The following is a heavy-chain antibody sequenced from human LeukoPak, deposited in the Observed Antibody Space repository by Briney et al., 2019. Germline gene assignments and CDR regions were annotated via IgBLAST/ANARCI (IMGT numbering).Heavy chain of an antibody. D-gene: IGHD4-11*01. CDR2: IYYSGST. CDR3: AISTGLQSTYYYYDMDV. Sequence: SETLSLTCTVSGGSISSYYWSWIRQPRGKGLEWIGYIYYSGSTNYNPSLKSRVTISVDTSKNQFSLKLSSMTAVDTAVYYCAISTGLQSTYYYYDMDVRGKGTTVTVSS. CDR1: GGSISSYY. V-gene: IGHV4-59*01. J-gene: IGHJ6*03.